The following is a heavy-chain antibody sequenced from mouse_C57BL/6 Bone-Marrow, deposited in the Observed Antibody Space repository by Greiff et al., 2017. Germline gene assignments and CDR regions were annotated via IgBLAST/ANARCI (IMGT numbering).Heavy chain of an antibody. CDR1: GFTFSSYA. D-gene: IGHD3-2*02. V-gene: IGHV5-4*01. Sequence: EVKLVESGGGLVKPGGSLKLSCAASGFTFSSYAMSWVRQTPDKRLEWVATISDGGSYTYYPDNVKGRFTISRDNAKNNLYLQMSHLKSEDTAMYYCARDRRPYYFDYWGQGTTLTVSS. CDR3: ARDRRPYYFDY. CDR2: ISDGGSYT. J-gene: IGHJ2*01.